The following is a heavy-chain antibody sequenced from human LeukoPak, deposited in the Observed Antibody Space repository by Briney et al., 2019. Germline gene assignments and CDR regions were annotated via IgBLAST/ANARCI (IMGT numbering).Heavy chain of an antibody. CDR2: IYYSGST. D-gene: IGHD6-13*01. Sequence: SETLSLTCAVYGGSFSGYYWSWIRQPPGKGLEWIGCIYYSGSTYYNPSLKSRVTISVDTSKNQFSLKLSSVTAADTAVYYCASHIAAAGTDYGMDVWGQGTTVTVSS. V-gene: IGHV4-34*09. CDR1: GGSFSGYY. CDR3: ASHIAAAGTDYGMDV. J-gene: IGHJ6*02.